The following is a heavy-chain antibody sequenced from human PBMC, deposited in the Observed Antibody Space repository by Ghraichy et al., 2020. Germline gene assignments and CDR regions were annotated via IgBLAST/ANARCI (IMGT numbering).Heavy chain of an antibody. Sequence: SETLSLTCTVSGGSVSSGSYYWSWIRQPPGKGLEWIGYIYYSGSTNYNPSLKSRVTISVDTSKNQFSLKLSSVTAADTAVYYCARDGYYYDSSGPDYGMDVWGQGTTVTVSS. CDR2: IYYSGST. D-gene: IGHD3-22*01. V-gene: IGHV4-61*01. CDR1: GGSVSSGSYY. CDR3: ARDGYYYDSSGPDYGMDV. J-gene: IGHJ6*02.